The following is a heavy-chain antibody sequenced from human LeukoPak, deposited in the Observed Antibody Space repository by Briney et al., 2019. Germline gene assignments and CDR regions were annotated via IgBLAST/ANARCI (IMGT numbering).Heavy chain of an antibody. CDR2: ISSRNGHI. CDR1: GFSFSSYT. Sequence: GGSLSLSCAASGFSFSSYTMNWVRQAPGKGLEWVSSISSRNGHIYYADSVKGRFTISRDNAKNSLYLQMNSLRAEDTAVYYCARCSGSSTYHSDDYWGQGTLVTVSS. V-gene: IGHV3-21*01. J-gene: IGHJ4*02. CDR3: ARCSGSSTYHSDDY. D-gene: IGHD2-15*01.